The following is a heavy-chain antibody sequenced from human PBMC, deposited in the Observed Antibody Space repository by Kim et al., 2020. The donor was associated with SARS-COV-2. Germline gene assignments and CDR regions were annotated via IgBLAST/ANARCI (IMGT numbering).Heavy chain of an antibody. CDR3: ASARRITIFGVVITRGSMDV. CDR1: GWSFSGYY. V-gene: IGHV4-34*01. J-gene: IGHJ6*02. Sequence: SETLTLTCAVYGWSFSGYYWNWIRQPPGKGLEWIGEINHSGSTNYNPSLKSRFTISVDTSKNKFSLKLSSVTTADTAGYYFASARRITIFGVVITRGSMDVWGQGTTVTVSS. D-gene: IGHD3-3*01. CDR2: INHSGST.